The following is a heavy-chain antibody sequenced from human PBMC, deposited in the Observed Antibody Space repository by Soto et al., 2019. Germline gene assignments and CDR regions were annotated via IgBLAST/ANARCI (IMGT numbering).Heavy chain of an antibody. V-gene: IGHV3-23*01. D-gene: IGHD3-3*01. CDR2: IRSSGNRT. CDR3: ARFGSGCDAFDI. Sequence: EVQLLESGGGLVQPGGSLRLSCAASGFTFSSYAMNWVRQAPGKGLEWVSGIRSSGNRTDYADSAKGRFAISRDNSKYTLYLQMNSLRAEDTAIYYCARFGSGCDAFDIWGQGTMVTVSS. CDR1: GFTFSSYA. J-gene: IGHJ3*02.